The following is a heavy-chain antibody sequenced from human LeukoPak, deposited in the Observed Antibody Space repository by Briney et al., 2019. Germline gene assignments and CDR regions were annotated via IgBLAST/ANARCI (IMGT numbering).Heavy chain of an antibody. CDR2: IFPGDSDT. J-gene: IGHJ4*02. V-gene: IGHV5-51*01. D-gene: IGHD5-24*01. CDR3: ARLISYPSSNFDY. Sequence: GESLKIACEASGYTFSRYWIGWVRQTPGKGLEWMGIIFPGDSDTRYTPSFEGQVTISADKSISTAYLQWSSLKASDTAMYYCARLISYPSSNFDYWGQGTLVTVSS. CDR1: GYTFSRYW.